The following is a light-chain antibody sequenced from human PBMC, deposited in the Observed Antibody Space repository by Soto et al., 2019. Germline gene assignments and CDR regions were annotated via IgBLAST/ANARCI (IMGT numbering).Light chain of an antibody. CDR3: QQRSNWPPGVT. J-gene: IGKJ4*01. CDR2: GAS. V-gene: IGKV3D-20*02. CDR1: QSVFNNH. Sequence: DIVLTQSPCTLSVSLVERSTLSCRASQSVFNNHIGWYQQKPGQAPRRLIFGASFRATGIPDRFSGSGSGTDFTLTISSLEPEDFAVYYCQQRSNWPPGVTFGGGTKVDI.